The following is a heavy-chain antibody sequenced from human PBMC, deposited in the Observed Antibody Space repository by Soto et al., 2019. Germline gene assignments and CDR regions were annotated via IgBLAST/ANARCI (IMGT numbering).Heavy chain of an antibody. Sequence: EVQLVESGGGLVQPGGSLRLSCVASGFTFSDHYIDWVRQAPGKGLEWVGRTKHKANSYTAEYAAYVKGRFTISRDESKNTLDLQMNSLKTEDTAVYYCTTEGALPGPDFDYWGQGTLVTVSS. V-gene: IGHV3-72*01. CDR2: TKHKANSYTA. D-gene: IGHD3-16*01. J-gene: IGHJ4*02. CDR3: TTEGALPGPDFDY. CDR1: GFTFSDHY.